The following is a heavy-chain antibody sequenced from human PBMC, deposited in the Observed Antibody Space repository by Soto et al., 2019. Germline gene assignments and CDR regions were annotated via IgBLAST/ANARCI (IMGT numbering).Heavy chain of an antibody. D-gene: IGHD2-15*01. J-gene: IGHJ4*02. CDR3: ARAAPRYCSVGSCYSGRDY. Sequence: YAVCGGNFRDYIWSWIRKKTGKGLQWIGQINHSGSSYYNPSLKSRVTISVVSSKNQFSLKLSSVTAADTAVYYCARAAPRYCSVGSCYSGRDYWVKGTQDTV. V-gene: IGHV4-34*01. CDR1: GGNFRDYI. CDR2: INHSGSS.